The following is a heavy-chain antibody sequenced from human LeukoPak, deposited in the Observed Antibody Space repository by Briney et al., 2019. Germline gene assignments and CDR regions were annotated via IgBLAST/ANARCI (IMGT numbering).Heavy chain of an antibody. V-gene: IGHV4-30-4*01. D-gene: IGHD3-16*02. CDR2: IYYSGST. CDR3: AREGSRAGDYVWGSYRHLDY. CDR1: GGSISSGDYY. Sequence: SQTLSLTCTVSGGSISSGDYYWSWIRQPPGKGLEWIGYIYYSGSTYYNPSLKSRVTISVDTSKNQFSLKLSSVTAADTAVYYCAREGSRAGDYVWGSYRHLDYWGQGTLVTVSS. J-gene: IGHJ4*02.